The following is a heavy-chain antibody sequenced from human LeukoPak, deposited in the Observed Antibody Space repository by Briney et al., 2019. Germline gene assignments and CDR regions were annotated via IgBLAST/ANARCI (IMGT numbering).Heavy chain of an antibody. Sequence: GESLQISCKASGYCFTNCWIGCVRPMPGKGLEWLCIIYTGDSDTRYSPSFQGQVTISADKSNTTAYLQWSSLTASDTAMYYGARHLGRYGTSTSCYPWFDPWGQGSLVTVSS. CDR1: GYCFTNCW. CDR2: IYTGDSDT. J-gene: IGHJ5*02. CDR3: ARHLGRYGTSTSCYPWFDP. D-gene: IGHD2-2*01. V-gene: IGHV5-51*01.